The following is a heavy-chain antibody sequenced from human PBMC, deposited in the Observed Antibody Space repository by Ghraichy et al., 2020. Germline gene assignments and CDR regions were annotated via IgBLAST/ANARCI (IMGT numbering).Heavy chain of an antibody. CDR1: GGSFSGYY. D-gene: IGHD4-17*01. J-gene: IGHJ4*02. V-gene: IGHV4-34*01. CDR2: INHSGST. CDR3: ARGLPPYGDYDEGLSGDFDY. Sequence: SETLSLTCAVYGGSFSGYYWSWIRQPPGKGLEWIGEINHSGSTNYNPSLKSRVTISVDTSKNQFSLKLSSVTAADTAVCYCARGLPPYGDYDEGLSGDFDYWGQGTLVTVSS.